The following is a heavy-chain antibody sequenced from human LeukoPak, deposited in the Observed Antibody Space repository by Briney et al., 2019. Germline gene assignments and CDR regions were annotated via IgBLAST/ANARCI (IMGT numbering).Heavy chain of an antibody. V-gene: IGHV3-23*01. Sequence: GSLRLSCAASGFTFSSYAMSWVRQAPGKGLEWVSAISGSGGSTYYADSVKGRFTTSRDNSKNTLYLQMNSLRAEDTAVYYCVVTGIAVYYFDYWGQGTLVTVSS. J-gene: IGHJ4*02. D-gene: IGHD6-19*01. CDR2: ISGSGGST. CDR1: GFTFSSYA. CDR3: VVTGIAVYYFDY.